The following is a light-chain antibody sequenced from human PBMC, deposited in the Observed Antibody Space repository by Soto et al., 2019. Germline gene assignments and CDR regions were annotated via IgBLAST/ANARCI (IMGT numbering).Light chain of an antibody. CDR1: NSVSNNY. CDR3: QHYGSSPWP. V-gene: IGKV3-20*01. CDR2: AAS. J-gene: IGKJ1*01. Sequence: TKSAAALCLCPGERASLACRASNSVSNNYLAWYQQKPGQAPRLLIYAASNRATGIPDRFSGSGSETDFTLTISRLEPEDFAVYYCQHYGSSPWPFGQGTKV.